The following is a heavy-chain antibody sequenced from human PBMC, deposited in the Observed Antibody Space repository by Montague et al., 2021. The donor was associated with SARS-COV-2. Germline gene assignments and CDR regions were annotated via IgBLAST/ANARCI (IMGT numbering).Heavy chain of an antibody. D-gene: IGHD3-10*01. CDR3: ARLGDGVVPSPILGVGPYYSYSSFDV. CDR2: IHHGGST. V-gene: IGHV4-34*01. CDR1: GGTFSPYS. Sequence: SETLSLTCAVYGGTFSPYSWNRTPYPQGTGLERIGVIHHGGSTYYNPSTESRVTVAADTSKSQFSRKLTSVSAADPAVYYCARLGDGVVPSPILGVGPYYSYSSFDVWGTGTTVTVAS. J-gene: IGHJ6*03.